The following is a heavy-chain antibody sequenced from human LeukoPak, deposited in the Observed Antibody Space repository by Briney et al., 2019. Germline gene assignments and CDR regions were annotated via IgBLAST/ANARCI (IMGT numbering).Heavy chain of an antibody. CDR1: GFSFSSYE. Sequence: GGSLRLACAASGFSFSSYEMTWVRQAPGKGLELVSYINSSGITIYYADSVKDRFTISRDNAKNSLYLQMNSLRAEDTAVYYCARARSGYDYNYYYMDVWGKGTTVTISS. CDR3: ARARSGYDYNYYYMDV. CDR2: INSSGITI. V-gene: IGHV3-48*03. J-gene: IGHJ6*03. D-gene: IGHD5-12*01.